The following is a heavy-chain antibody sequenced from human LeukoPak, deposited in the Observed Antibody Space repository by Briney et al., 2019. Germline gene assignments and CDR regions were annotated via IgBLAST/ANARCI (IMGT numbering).Heavy chain of an antibody. CDR1: GFTVSSNY. CDR3: ASRATVTTDRFWFDP. CDR2: IYSGGNT. D-gene: IGHD4-11*01. Sequence: PGGSLRLSCAASGFTVSSNYMSWVRQAPGKGLEWVSVIYSGGNTYYADSVKGRFTISRDNSKNTLYLQMYSLRAEDTAVYYCASRATVTTDRFWFDPWGQGTLVTVSS. V-gene: IGHV3-53*01. J-gene: IGHJ5*02.